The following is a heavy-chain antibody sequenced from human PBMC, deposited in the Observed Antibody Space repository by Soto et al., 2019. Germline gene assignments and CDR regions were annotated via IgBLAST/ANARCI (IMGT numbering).Heavy chain of an antibody. CDR2: IYYSGGT. CDR1: GGSISSSSYF. V-gene: IGHV4-39*01. D-gene: IGHD5-12*01. J-gene: IGHJ1*01. Sequence: QLQLQESGPGLVKPSETLSLTCTVSGGSISSSSYFWGWIRQPPGKGLEWIGSIYYSGGTYYNPSLKSRVAISVDTSKNQFSLRLCSVTATDTAVYYCASLSGDIPYVEYFQHWGLGTLVTVSS. CDR3: ASLSGDIPYVEYFQH.